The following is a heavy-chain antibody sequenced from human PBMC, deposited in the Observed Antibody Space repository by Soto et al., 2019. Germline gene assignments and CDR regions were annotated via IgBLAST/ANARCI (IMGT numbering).Heavy chain of an antibody. V-gene: IGHV1-3*05. CDR2: INAGNGNT. D-gene: IGHD3-22*01. J-gene: IGHJ4*02. Sequence: QVQLVQSGAEEMKPGASVKVSFKASGYTLTRYSIHWVRQAPGQRLEWMGWINAGNGNTKFSQKFQGRVTITRDTSASTAYMELRGLRSEDTAVYYCAILGTYYFDNSANYFDFWGQGTLVTVSS. CDR3: AILGTYYFDNSANYFDF. CDR1: GYTLTRYS.